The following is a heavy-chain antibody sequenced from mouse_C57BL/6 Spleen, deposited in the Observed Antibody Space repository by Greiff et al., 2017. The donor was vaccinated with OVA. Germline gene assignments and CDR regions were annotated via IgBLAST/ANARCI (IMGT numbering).Heavy chain of an antibody. V-gene: IGHV1-69*01. CDR3: ARSSGDFDV. J-gene: IGHJ1*03. CDR1: GYTFTSYW. Sequence: QQPGAELVMPGASVKLSCKASGYTFTSYWMHWVKQRPGQGLEWIGEIDPSDSYTNYNQKFKGKSTLTVDKSSSTAYMQLSSLTSEDSAVYYCARSSGDFDVWGTGTTVTVSS. D-gene: IGHD1-3*01. CDR2: IDPSDSYT.